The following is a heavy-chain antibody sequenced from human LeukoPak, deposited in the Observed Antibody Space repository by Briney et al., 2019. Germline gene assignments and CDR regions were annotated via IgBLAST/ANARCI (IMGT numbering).Heavy chain of an antibody. CDR2: MNPNSGNT. D-gene: IGHD3-10*01. J-gene: IGHJ3*02. V-gene: IGHV1-8*03. CDR1: GYTFTSYD. Sequence: ASVKVSCKASGYTFTSYDINWVRQATGQGLEGMGWMNPNSGNTGYAQKFQGRVTITRNTSISTAYMELSSLRSEDTAVYYCARGRLLGEDDAFDIWGQGTMVTVSS. CDR3: ARGRLLGEDDAFDI.